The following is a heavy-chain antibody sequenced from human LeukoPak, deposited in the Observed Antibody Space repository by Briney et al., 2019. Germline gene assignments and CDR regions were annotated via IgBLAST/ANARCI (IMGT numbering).Heavy chain of an antibody. Sequence: GGSLRLSCAASGFTFSSHGMHWVRQAPGKGLEWVAVISYDGSNKYYADSVKGRFTISRDNSKNTLYLQMNSLRAEDTAVYYCARDGRSSRARRYGMDVWGQGTTVTVSS. CDR2: ISYDGSNK. CDR3: ARDGRSSRARRYGMDV. J-gene: IGHJ6*02. CDR1: GFTFSSHG. V-gene: IGHV3-30*03. D-gene: IGHD6-6*01.